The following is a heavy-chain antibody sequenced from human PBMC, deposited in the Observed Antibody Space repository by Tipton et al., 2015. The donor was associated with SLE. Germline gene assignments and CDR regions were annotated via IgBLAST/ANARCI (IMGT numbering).Heavy chain of an antibody. D-gene: IGHD4-17*01. CDR2: IYSGGST. J-gene: IGHJ4*02. V-gene: IGHV3-66*02. CDR3: AKDWAVTPHYFDY. CDR1: GFTVSSNY. Sequence: GSLRLSCAASGFTVSSNYMSWVRQAPGKGLEWVSVIYSGGSTYYADSVKGRFTISRDNSKNTLYLQMNSLRAEDTAVYYCAKDWAVTPHYFDYWGQGTLVTVSS.